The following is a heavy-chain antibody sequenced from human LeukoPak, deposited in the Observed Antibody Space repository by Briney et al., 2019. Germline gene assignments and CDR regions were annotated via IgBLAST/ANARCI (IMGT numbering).Heavy chain of an antibody. V-gene: IGHV3-30*18. CDR1: GFTFSSYC. CDR3: AKDYEPGGYYYDSSGYTSDY. J-gene: IGHJ4*02. Sequence: PGGSRRLSCAASGFTFSSYCMHWVSQAPGNGLEWVAVISYVVSNKYYADSVKGRFTIYRDNSKTTLYLQMNTLRAEDTAVYYCAKDYEPGGYYYDSSGYTSDYWGQGTLVTVSS. D-gene: IGHD3-22*01. CDR2: ISYVVSNK.